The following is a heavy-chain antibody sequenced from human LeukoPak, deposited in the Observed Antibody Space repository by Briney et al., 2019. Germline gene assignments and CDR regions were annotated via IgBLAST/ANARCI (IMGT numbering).Heavy chain of an antibody. V-gene: IGHV3-23*01. CDR2: ISGSGGST. D-gene: IGHD6-6*01. CDR3: AKGHSSSGFFDY. CDR1: GFTFSSYA. Sequence: PGGSLRLSCAASGFTFSSYAMSWVRQAPGKGLEWVSVISGSGGSTYYADSVKGRFTISRDNSKNTLYLQMNSLRAEDTAVYYCAKGHSSSGFFDYWGQGTLVTVSS. J-gene: IGHJ4*02.